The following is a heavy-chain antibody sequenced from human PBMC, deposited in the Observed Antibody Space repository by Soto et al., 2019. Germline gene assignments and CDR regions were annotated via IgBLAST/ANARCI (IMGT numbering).Heavy chain of an antibody. D-gene: IGHD3-22*01. CDR3: ARGSNGYTGYWFDS. CDR1: GGSISTDNW. CDR2: IYHTGAT. Sequence: QVQLQESGPGLVKPSETLSLICTVSGGSISTDNWWSWVRQAPGKGLEWIGDIYHTGATNYDPSLTSRVTLLVDTSQNRFPLDLNPVTAADTAVYYCARGSNGYTGYWFDSWGQGILVDVSS. J-gene: IGHJ5*01. V-gene: IGHV4-4*02.